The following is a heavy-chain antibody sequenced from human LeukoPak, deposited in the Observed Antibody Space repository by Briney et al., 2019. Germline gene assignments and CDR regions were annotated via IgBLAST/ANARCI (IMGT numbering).Heavy chain of an antibody. CDR2: ISAYNGNT. V-gene: IGHV1-18*01. J-gene: IGHJ4*02. CDR1: GYTFTNYG. D-gene: IGHD2-2*01. CDR3: ARVGAYCISTSCLDY. Sequence: ASVKVSCKASGYTFTNYGISRVRQAPGQGLEWMGWISAYNGNTNYAQKLQGRVTMTTDTSTSTAYMELRSLTSDDTAVYYCARVGAYCISTSCLDYWGQGTLVTVSS.